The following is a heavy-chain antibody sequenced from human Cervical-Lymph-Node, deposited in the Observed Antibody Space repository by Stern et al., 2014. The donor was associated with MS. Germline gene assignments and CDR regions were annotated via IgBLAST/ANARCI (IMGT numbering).Heavy chain of an antibody. CDR1: GYSFTDYS. D-gene: IGHD4-11*01. J-gene: IGHJ4*02. Sequence: QVQLVESGTDVKKPRASAKVSCEASGYSFTDYSIHWVRQAPGQGLEWMGWINPATGATTYAQNFEGRVTMTRDTSITTAYMELSRLSSDDTAVYYCARDLADYRYYFDSWGPGTLVTVSS. CDR2: INPATGAT. CDR3: ARDLADYRYYFDS. V-gene: IGHV1-2*02.